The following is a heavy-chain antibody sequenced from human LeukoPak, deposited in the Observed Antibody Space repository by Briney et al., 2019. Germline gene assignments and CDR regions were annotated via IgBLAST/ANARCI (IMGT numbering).Heavy chain of an antibody. CDR3: AKDRHPARTDGYYFDY. CDR1: SFTFRSYG. CDR2: ISNDANNE. Sequence: PGGSLRLSCAASSFTFRSYGMHWVRQAPGMGLEWVAVISNDANNENYADSVKGRFTISRDNSQNTLYLQMNSLRVEDTAVYYCAKDRHPARTDGYYFDYWGQGTLVTVSS. V-gene: IGHV3-30*18. J-gene: IGHJ4*02. D-gene: IGHD5-24*01.